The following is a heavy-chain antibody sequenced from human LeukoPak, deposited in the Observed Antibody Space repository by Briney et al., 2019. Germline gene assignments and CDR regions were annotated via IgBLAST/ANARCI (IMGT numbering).Heavy chain of an antibody. CDR2: IGESDGRT. CDR1: GYTVTTLA. CDR3: AKGPTDSCWEKLHD. D-gene: IGHD1-26*01. Sequence: GGSLRLSCAASGYTVTTLAMTWVRQAPGKGLEWVSVIGESDGRTYYADSVKGRFTISRDESKNTLYLQMNSLRAEDTAVYYCAKGPTDSCWEKLHDWGQGTLVTVSS. V-gene: IGHV3-23*01. J-gene: IGHJ4*02.